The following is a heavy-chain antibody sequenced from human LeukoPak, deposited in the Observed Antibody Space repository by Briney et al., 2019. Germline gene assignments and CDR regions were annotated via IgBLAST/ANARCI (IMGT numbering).Heavy chain of an antibody. D-gene: IGHD4-23*01. CDR1: GGSFTGYY. J-gene: IGHJ4*02. V-gene: IGHV4-34*01. CDR3: ARITGYGGGSLRY. CDR2: INHTGNT. Sequence: PSETLSLTCSVDGGSFTGYYWTWIRQPPGKGLEWIGEINHTGNTNYNPSLKSRVTLSIDMSKKQLSLHLTSLTAADTAVYYCARITGYGGGSLRYWGQGTLVAISS.